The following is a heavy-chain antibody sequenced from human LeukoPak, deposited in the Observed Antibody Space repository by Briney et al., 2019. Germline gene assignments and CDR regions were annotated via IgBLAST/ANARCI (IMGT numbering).Heavy chain of an antibody. CDR3: PRRTPWWRDLGSVFDI. Sequence: SETLSLTCIVSVGSISRSTYYWGWIRQPPGKGLEWIGFVYYSGSTSYNPSLKSRVTISVDTSKDQSSLKLTSGTGSVMPMYCCPRRTPWWRDLGSVFDIWRQGTMVAVSS. CDR1: VGSISRSTYY. D-gene: IGHD2-15*01. V-gene: IGHV4-39*01. J-gene: IGHJ3*02. CDR2: VYYSGST.